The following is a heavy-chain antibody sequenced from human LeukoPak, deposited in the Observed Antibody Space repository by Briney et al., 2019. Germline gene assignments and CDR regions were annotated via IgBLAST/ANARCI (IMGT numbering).Heavy chain of an antibody. CDR3: ARGPDQPLLKA. CDR2: IYTGGDT. CDR1: GFTVSTNY. D-gene: IGHD2-2*01. J-gene: IGHJ5*02. Sequence: SXXLSCAASGFTVSTNYMTWVRQTPGQGLEWVSVIYTGGDTYYSDSVRGRFSIFRDNSKNTVYLQMNRLRAEDTAVYYCARGPDQPLLKAWGQGTLVTVSS. V-gene: IGHV3-53*01.